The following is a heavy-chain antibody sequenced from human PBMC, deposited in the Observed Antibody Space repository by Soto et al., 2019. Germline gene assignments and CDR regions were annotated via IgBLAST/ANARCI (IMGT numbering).Heavy chain of an antibody. CDR1: GYTLTELS. Sequence: ASVKVSCKVSGYTLTELSMHWVRQAPGKGLEWMGGFDPEDGETIYAQKFQGRVTMTEDTSTDTAYMELSSLRSEDTAVYYCAITAAVAGTLGWFDPWGQGTLVTVSS. CDR3: AITAAVAGTLGWFDP. CDR2: FDPEDGET. D-gene: IGHD6-19*01. J-gene: IGHJ5*02. V-gene: IGHV1-24*01.